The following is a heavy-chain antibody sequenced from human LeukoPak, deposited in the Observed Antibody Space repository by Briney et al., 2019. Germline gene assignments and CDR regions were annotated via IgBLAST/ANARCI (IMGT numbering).Heavy chain of an antibody. CDR3: ARMSSSWYWFDP. J-gene: IGHJ5*02. Sequence: SETLSLTCSVTGHSISGYYWSWIRQPPGKGLQWIGYIFYSGGTNYNLSLKSRVTISVDTSKNQFSLKLSSVIAADTAVYYCARMSSSWYWFDPWGQGTLVTVSS. D-gene: IGHD6-13*01. V-gene: IGHV4-59*01. CDR2: IFYSGGT. CDR1: GHSISGYY.